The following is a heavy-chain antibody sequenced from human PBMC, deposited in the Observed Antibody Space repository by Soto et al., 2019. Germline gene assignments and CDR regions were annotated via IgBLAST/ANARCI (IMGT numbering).Heavy chain of an antibody. V-gene: IGHV4-31*03. Sequence: SETLSLTCTFSVGSIRSDAYYCSWMRQHPGKGLEWIGYIYYSGRTYYNPSLKSRLTISVDTSKNQFSLKLTSVTAADTAVYYCARDYASSNYPFEYWGQGTVVTVSS. CDR1: VGSIRSDAYY. D-gene: IGHD3-22*01. CDR3: ARDYASSNYPFEY. J-gene: IGHJ4*02. CDR2: IYYSGRT.